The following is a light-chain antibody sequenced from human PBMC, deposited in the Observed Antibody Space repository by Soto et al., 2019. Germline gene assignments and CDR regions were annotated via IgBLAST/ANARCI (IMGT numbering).Light chain of an antibody. J-gene: IGKJ5*01. CDR1: QSVSSSY. CDR3: QQYGSSLVT. Sequence: EIVLTQSPGTLSLSPGERATLSCRASQSVSSSYLAWYQQKPGQAPRLLIYGASSRATGIPDRFSGSGSGTDFTLPISRLEPEDFAVDYCQQYGSSLVTFGQGTRLEIK. CDR2: GAS. V-gene: IGKV3-20*01.